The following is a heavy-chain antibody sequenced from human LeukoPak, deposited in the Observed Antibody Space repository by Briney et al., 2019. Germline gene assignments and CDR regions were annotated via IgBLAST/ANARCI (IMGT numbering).Heavy chain of an antibody. V-gene: IGHV4-31*03. J-gene: IGHJ6*03. Sequence: PSQTLSLTCTVSADSLSSGRHYWAWIRQFPGKGLESIAFIHHSGRSRHNPSLKDRVSLSVDTSRKQFAVKLSFVNAADTAVYYCARVIYYGSGRDRAASYVDVWGKGTTVTVSS. CDR2: IHHSGRS. CDR1: ADSLSSGRHY. CDR3: ARVIYYGSGRDRAASYVDV. D-gene: IGHD3-10*01.